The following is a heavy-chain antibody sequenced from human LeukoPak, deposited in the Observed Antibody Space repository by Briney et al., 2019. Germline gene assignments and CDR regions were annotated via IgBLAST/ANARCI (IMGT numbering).Heavy chain of an antibody. V-gene: IGHV1-69*13. D-gene: IGHD3-22*01. CDR3: AREEAYDSSGYYYKD. J-gene: IGHJ4*02. CDR1: GGTFSSYA. Sequence: GASVTVSCTASGGTFSSYAISWVRQAPGQGLEWMGGIIPIFGTANYAQKFQGRVTTTADESTSTAYMELSSLRSEDTAVYYCAREEAYDSSGYYYKDWGQGTLVTVSS. CDR2: IIPIFGTA.